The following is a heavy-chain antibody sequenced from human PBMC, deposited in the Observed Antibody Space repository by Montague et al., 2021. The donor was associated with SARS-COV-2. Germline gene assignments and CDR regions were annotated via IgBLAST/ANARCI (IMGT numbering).Heavy chain of an antibody. J-gene: IGHJ4*02. V-gene: IGHV3-30*04. CDR3: ATRPPYFARPLVPLLDF. D-gene: IGHD2/OR15-2a*01. CDR1: GFTFSTHA. CDR2: ISTDGSNQ. Sequence: SLRLSCAASGFTFSTHAMHWVRQAPGKGLEWAAAISTDGSNQDFADSVKGRFTISRDNSKNTLYIQMNSLRVDDTAIYYCATRPPYFARPLVPLLDFWGQGTLVIVSS.